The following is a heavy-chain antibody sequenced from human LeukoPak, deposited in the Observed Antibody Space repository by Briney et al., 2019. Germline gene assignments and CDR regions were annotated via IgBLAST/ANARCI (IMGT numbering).Heavy chain of an antibody. CDR1: GFPLNSYE. V-gene: IGHV3-48*03. J-gene: IGHJ4*02. D-gene: IGHD1-14*01. CDR2: FSSSGSTI. CDR3: AKVRNRIQGAVDY. Sequence: GGSLRLSCALSGFPLNSYEMNWVPDAPGEGVEGVLYFSSSGSTIYNADSVKGRFTFSRDNAKNTLFLQMNSLRAEATAVYYCAKVRNRIQGAVDYWGQGTLVTVSS.